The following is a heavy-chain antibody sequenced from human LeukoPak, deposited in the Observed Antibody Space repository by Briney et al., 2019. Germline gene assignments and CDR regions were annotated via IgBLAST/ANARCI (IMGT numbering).Heavy chain of an antibody. CDR3: ARDPLLWFGELLAEGFFFDY. Sequence: ASVKVSCKASGYTFTSYYMHWVRQAPGQGLEWMGWISAYNGNTNYAQKLQGRVTMTTDTSTSTAYMELRSLRSDDTAVYYCARDPLLWFGELLAEGFFFDYWGQGTLVTVSS. CDR1: GYTFTSYY. CDR2: ISAYNGNT. V-gene: IGHV1-18*04. J-gene: IGHJ4*02. D-gene: IGHD3-10*01.